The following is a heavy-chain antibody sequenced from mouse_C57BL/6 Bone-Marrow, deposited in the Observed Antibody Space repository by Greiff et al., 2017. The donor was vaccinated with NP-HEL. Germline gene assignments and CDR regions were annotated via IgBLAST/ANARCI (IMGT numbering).Heavy chain of an antibody. Sequence: DVKLQESGAELVRPGASVKLSCTASGFNIKDDYMHWVKQRPEQGLEWIGWIDPENGDTEYASKFQGKATITADTSSNTAYLQLSSLTSEDTAVYYCISYYGSPFAYWGQGTLVTVSA. V-gene: IGHV14-4*01. CDR3: ISYYGSPFAY. CDR1: GFNIKDDY. J-gene: IGHJ3*01. D-gene: IGHD1-1*01. CDR2: IDPENGDT.